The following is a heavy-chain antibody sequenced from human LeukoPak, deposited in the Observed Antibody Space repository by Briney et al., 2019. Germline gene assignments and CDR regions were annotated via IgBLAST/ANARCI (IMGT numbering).Heavy chain of an antibody. CDR1: GFTFSSYA. D-gene: IGHD1-14*01. CDR3: ARDPGHLSYMDV. Sequence: PGGSLRLSCAASGFTFSSYAMHWVRQAPGKGLEWVAVISYDGSNKYYADSVKGRFTISRDNSKNTLYLQMNSLRAEDTAVYYCARDPGHLSYMDVWGKGTTVTVSS. V-gene: IGHV3-30-3*01. J-gene: IGHJ6*03. CDR2: ISYDGSNK.